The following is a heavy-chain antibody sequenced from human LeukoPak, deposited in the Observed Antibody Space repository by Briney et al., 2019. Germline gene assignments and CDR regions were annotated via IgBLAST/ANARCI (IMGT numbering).Heavy chain of an antibody. V-gene: IGHV1-69*10. D-gene: IGHD2-2*01. CDR2: IIPMLGKT. Sequence: ASVKVSCKASGGTFDNYAVNWVREAPGLGLEWMGGIIPMLGKTNSAQKFQDRVTFTADKSTGTAYMELTHLRPDDTAVYFCARGLFGGFAAAPFDHWGQGTLVTVSP. CDR3: ARGLFGGFAAAPFDH. J-gene: IGHJ4*02. CDR1: GGTFDNYA.